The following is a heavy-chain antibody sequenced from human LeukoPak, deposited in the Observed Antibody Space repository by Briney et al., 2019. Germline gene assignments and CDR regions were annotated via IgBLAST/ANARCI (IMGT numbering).Heavy chain of an antibody. V-gene: IGHV4-59*11. CDR1: GGSISSHY. D-gene: IGHD2-2*01. J-gene: IGHJ5*02. CDR3: ARDRAGCSSTSCLSNGFDP. CDR2: IYYSGST. Sequence: PSETLSLTCTVSGGSISSHYWSWIRQPPGKGLEWIGYIYYSGSTNYNPSLKSRATISVDTSKNQFSLKLSSVTAADTAVYYCARDRAGCSSTSCLSNGFDPWGQGTLVTVSS.